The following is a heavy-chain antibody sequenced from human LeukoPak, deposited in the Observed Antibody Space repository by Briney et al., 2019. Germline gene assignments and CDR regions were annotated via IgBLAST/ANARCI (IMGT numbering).Heavy chain of an antibody. J-gene: IGHJ6*02. CDR3: AKDLLRYSSGWYRGDYYGMDV. V-gene: IGHV3-9*01. CDR1: GFTFDDYA. D-gene: IGHD6-19*01. CDR2: ISWNSGSI. Sequence: HPGGSLRLSCAASGFTFDDYAMHWVRQAPGKGLQWVPGISWNSGSIGYADSVKGRFTISRDNAKNSLYLQMNSLRAEDTALYYCAKDLLRYSSGWYRGDYYGMDVWGQGTTVTVSS.